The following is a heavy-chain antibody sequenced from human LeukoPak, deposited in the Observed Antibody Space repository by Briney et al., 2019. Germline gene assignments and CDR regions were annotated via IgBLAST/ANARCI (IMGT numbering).Heavy chain of an antibody. J-gene: IGHJ4*02. V-gene: IGHV3-30*02. CDR2: IRYDGSNK. Sequence: PGVSLRLSCAASGFTFSSYGMHWVRQAPGKGLEWVTFIRYDGSNKYYADSVKGRFTISRDNSKNTLYLQMNSLRAEDTAVYYCAKLAAAGTPDYWGQGTLVTVSS. CDR1: GFTFSSYG. CDR3: AKLAAAGTPDY. D-gene: IGHD6-13*01.